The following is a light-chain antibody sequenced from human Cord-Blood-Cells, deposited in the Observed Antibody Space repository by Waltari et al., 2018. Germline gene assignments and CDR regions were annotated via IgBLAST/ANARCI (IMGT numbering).Light chain of an antibody. Sequence: QSALTQPPSASGSPGQSVTISCPGTSSDVGGYNYVSWYQQHPGKAPKLMIYEVSKRPSGVPDRFSDSKSGNTASLTVSGLQAEDEADYYCSSYAGSNNVFGTGTKVTVL. J-gene: IGLJ1*01. CDR1: SSDVGGYNY. CDR2: EVS. V-gene: IGLV2-8*01. CDR3: SSYAGSNNV.